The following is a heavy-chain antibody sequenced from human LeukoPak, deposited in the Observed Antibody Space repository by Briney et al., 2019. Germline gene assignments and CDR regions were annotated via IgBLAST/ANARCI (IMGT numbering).Heavy chain of an antibody. CDR1: GFTFSSYS. Sequence: GGSLRLSCAASGFTFSSYSMNWVRQAPGKGLEWVSSISSSSSYIYYADSVKGRFTISRDNAKNSLYLQMNSLRAEDTAVCYCARKHSSGWYAHIDYWGQGTLVTVSS. CDR2: ISSSSSYI. D-gene: IGHD6-19*01. V-gene: IGHV3-21*01. J-gene: IGHJ4*02. CDR3: ARKHSSGWYAHIDY.